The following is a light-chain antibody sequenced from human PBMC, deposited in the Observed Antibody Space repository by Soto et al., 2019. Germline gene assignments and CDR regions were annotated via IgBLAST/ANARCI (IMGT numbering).Light chain of an antibody. CDR3: LQHNTYPLS. V-gene: IGKV1-17*03. J-gene: IGKJ4*01. Sequence: DIQMTQSPSAMSASVGDRVTITCRASQAISHYLAWFHQRPGKVPKRLTYGASTLESGVPSRFSGSGSGTDFTLTISSLQPEDFGTYYCLQHNTYPLSFGGGTKVDIK. CDR2: GAS. CDR1: QAISHY.